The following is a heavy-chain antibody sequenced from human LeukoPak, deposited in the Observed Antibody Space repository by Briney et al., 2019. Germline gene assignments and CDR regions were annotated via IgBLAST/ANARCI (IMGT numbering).Heavy chain of an antibody. Sequence: GGSLRLSCAASGFTFSSYGMHWVRQAPGKGLEWVAVISYDGSNKYYADSVKGRFTISRDNSKNTLYLQMNSLRAEDTAVYYCAKVLWFGELFGPFDYWGQGTLVTVSS. CDR2: ISYDGSNK. CDR3: AKVLWFGELFGPFDY. J-gene: IGHJ4*02. CDR1: GFTFSSYG. V-gene: IGHV3-30*18. D-gene: IGHD3-10*01.